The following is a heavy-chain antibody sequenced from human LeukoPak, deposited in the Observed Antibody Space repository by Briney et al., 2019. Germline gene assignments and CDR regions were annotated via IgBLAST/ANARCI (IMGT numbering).Heavy chain of an antibody. V-gene: IGHV1-2*02. CDR3: ATGYSSSWYSY. J-gene: IGHJ4*02. CDR2: INPNTGGA. D-gene: IGHD6-13*01. Sequence: ASVKVSCKASGYTFTAYYLHWVRQAPGQGLEWMGWINPNTGGAKYAQKFQGRLTMTRDTSINTVYMGLSRLRSDDTAVYYCATGYSSSWYSYWGQGTLVTVSS. CDR1: GYTFTAYY.